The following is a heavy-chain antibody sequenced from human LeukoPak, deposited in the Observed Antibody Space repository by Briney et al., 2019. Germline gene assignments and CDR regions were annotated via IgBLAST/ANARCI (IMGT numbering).Heavy chain of an antibody. CDR3: ARGMAARPGAYYYYYMDV. J-gene: IGHJ6*03. Sequence: SQTLSLTCTVSGGSISSGSYYWSWIRQPAGKGLEWIGRIYTNGSTNYNPSLKSRVTISVDTSKNQFSLKLSSVTAADTAVYYCARGMAARPGAYYYYYMDVWGKGTTVTVSS. V-gene: IGHV4-61*02. D-gene: IGHD6-6*01. CDR2: IYTNGST. CDR1: GGSISSGSYY.